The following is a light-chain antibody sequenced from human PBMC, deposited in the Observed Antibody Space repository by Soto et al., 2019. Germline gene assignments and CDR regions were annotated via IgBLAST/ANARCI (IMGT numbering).Light chain of an antibody. V-gene: IGLV2-14*01. Sequence: QSALTQPASVSGSPGQSITMSCTGTSSDVGSYDFVSWYQQHPGKAPKLLIYEVSNRPSGVSARFSGSKSDNTASLTISGLQAADEADYFCSSYSSSTVRYVFGSGTKAHRP. CDR3: SSYSSSTVRYV. CDR2: EVS. J-gene: IGLJ1*01. CDR1: SSDVGSYDF.